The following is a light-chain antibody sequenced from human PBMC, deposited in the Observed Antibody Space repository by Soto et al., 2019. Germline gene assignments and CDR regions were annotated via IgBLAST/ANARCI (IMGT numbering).Light chain of an antibody. CDR2: KAS. J-gene: IGKJ1*01. V-gene: IGKV1-5*03. CDR1: QSINTW. Sequence: DIQMTQSPSTLSASVGDRVTITCRASQSINTWLAWYQQKPGKAPNLLIYKASSLESGVPSRFSGSGSGTEFTLTISSLQPDDFATYYCQQYNTYVWTFGQGTKVEIK. CDR3: QQYNTYVWT.